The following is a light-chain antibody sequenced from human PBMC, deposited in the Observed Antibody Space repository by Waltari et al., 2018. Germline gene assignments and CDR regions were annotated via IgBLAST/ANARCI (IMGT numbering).Light chain of an antibody. J-gene: IGKJ2*01. V-gene: IGKV1-5*03. Sequence: DTQVTQSPSTLSASVGDSVNTPRRASQTILTWMAWYQQKPGKAPKLLIYKASRLESGVPSRFSGTASGTEFTLTISSLQPDDSATYYCQQYHDYSTFGQGTKLEIK. CDR1: QTILTW. CDR2: KAS. CDR3: QQYHDYST.